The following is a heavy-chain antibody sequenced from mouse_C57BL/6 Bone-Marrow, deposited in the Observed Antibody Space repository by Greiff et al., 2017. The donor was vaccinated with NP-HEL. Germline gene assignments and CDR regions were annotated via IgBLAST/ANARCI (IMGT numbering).Heavy chain of an antibody. CDR3: AREEGLRRGGFAY. Sequence: QVQLQQSGAELVRPGTSVKVSCKASGYAFTNYLIEWVKQRPGQGLEWIGVINPGSGGTNYNEKFKGKATLTADKSSSTAYMQLSSLTSEDSAVYFCAREEGLRRGGFAYWGQGTLVTVSA. V-gene: IGHV1-54*01. CDR1: GYAFTNYL. CDR2: INPGSGGT. D-gene: IGHD2-4*01. J-gene: IGHJ3*01.